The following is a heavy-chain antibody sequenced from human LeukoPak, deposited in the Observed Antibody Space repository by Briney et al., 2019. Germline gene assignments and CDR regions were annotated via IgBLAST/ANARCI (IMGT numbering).Heavy chain of an antibody. J-gene: IGHJ6*03. Sequence: SETLSLTCTVSGGPISSGGYYWSWIRQPPGKGLEWIGCIYHSGSTYYNPSLKSRVTISVDRSKNQFSLKLSSVTAADTAVYYCARARNDFWSGYPLPRIYYYMDVWGKGTTVTVSS. V-gene: IGHV4-30-2*01. D-gene: IGHD3-3*01. CDR2: IYHSGST. CDR1: GGPISSGGYY. CDR3: ARARNDFWSGYPLPRIYYYMDV.